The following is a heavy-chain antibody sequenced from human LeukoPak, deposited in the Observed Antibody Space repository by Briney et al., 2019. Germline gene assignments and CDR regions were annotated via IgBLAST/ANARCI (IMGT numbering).Heavy chain of an antibody. CDR1: GASIRSEIYY. D-gene: IGHD1-14*01. J-gene: IGHJ5*02. Sequence: SETLSLTCFVSGASIRSEIYYWGWIRQPPGKGLEWIGNLYYSGTTYYNPSLKSRLTISVDTSKNQFSLKLTSVTAADTAVYYCARLEPRCPHPWCWFDPWGQGTLVTVSS. V-gene: IGHV4-39*01. CDR3: ARLEPRCPHPWCWFDP. CDR2: LYYSGTT.